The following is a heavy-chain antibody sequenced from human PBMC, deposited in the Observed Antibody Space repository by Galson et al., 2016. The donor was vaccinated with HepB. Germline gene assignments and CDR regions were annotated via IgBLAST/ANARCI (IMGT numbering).Heavy chain of an antibody. D-gene: IGHD3-10*01. Sequence: SLRLSCAASGFTFSSHDVHWVRQATGKGLEWVSGIGTTGDTYYPDAVKGRFTISREDAKNSFYLQMNSLRAEDTAVYYCARDFYGSGSHYEGVGDYWGQGILVTVSS. V-gene: IGHV3-13*01. CDR1: GFTFSSHD. CDR2: IGTTGDT. J-gene: IGHJ4*02. CDR3: ARDFYGSGSHYEGVGDY.